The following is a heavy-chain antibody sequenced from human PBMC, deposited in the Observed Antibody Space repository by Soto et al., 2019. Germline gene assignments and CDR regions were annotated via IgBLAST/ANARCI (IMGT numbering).Heavy chain of an antibody. CDR3: ARYGSGSYYPTTFDY. D-gene: IGHD3-10*01. Sequence: QVQLQESGPGLVKPSQNLSLTCTDSGGSISSGGYYWSCIRQHPGKGLECIGYIYYSGSTYYNPSLKSRVTISVDTSENQFSLKLSSVTAADTAVYYCARYGSGSYYPTTFDYWGQGTLVIVSS. CDR1: GGSISSGGYY. V-gene: IGHV4-31*03. J-gene: IGHJ4*02. CDR2: IYYSGST.